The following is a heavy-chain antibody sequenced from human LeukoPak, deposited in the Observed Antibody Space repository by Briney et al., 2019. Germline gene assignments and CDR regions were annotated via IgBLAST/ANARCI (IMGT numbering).Heavy chain of an antibody. CDR3: GRTTLLCFWESNFDY. J-gene: IGHJ4*02. Sequence: SETPSLTCTVSGGPISSPYWSWFRQPPGKGLEGSGYIYYSGGANYNPCLRGRVTISVHRSRNQFSLKLNSVTAAHTAVYYCGRTTLLCFWESNFDYWGQGTLVTVS. CDR1: GGPISSPY. D-gene: IGHD3-10*01. CDR2: IYYSGGA. V-gene: IGHV4-59*11.